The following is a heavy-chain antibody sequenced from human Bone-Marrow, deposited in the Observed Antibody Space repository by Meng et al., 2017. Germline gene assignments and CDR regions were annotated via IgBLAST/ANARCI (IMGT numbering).Heavy chain of an antibody. CDR1: AYTFTSYG. V-gene: IGHV1-18*01. CDR3: ARESVRSGSYDYYYGMDV. D-gene: IGHD1-26*01. CDR2: ISAYNGNT. J-gene: IGHJ6*02. Sequence: ASVKVSCKASAYTFTSYGISWVRQAPGQGLEWMGWISAYNGNTNYAQKLQGRVTMITDTSTSTAYMELRSLRSDETAVYYCARESVRSGSYDYYYGMDVWGQGTTVTVSS.